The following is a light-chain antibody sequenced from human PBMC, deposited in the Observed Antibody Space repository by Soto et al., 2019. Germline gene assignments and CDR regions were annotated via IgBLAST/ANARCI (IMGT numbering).Light chain of an antibody. V-gene: IGKV3-15*01. CDR3: QQYGSSGT. CDR2: GTS. CDR1: QSVSTH. Sequence: EMVMTRSPATLSVWPLELATPGFRASQSVSTHLAWYQQIPGQAPRLLIYGTSTRAAGIPARFSGRGSGTDFTLTISSLETEDFAVYYCQQYGSSGTFGRGTKVDI. J-gene: IGKJ4*02.